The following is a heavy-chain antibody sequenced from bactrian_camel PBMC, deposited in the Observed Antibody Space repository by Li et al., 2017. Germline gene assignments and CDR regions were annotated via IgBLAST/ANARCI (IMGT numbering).Heavy chain of an antibody. J-gene: IGHJ6*01. CDR3: AAEGMRYYDGGVAYTVRLGS. CDR2: LGIGGGGT. CDR1: GYTNC. Sequence: VQLVESGGGAVQAGGSLKLSCAASGYTNCMGWFRQTPGKGREGVAVLGIGGGGTYYADSVKGRFTISQDNAKNTLYLQMNSLEPEDTAMYYCAAEGMRYYDGGVAYTVRLGSWGQGTQVTVS. D-gene: IGHD2*01. V-gene: IGHV3S31*01.